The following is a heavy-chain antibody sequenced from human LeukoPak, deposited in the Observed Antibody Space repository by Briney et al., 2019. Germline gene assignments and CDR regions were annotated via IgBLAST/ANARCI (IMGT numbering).Heavy chain of an antibody. CDR3: VSRRGDY. V-gene: IGHV3-7*01. CDR1: GFTFSNDW. J-gene: IGHJ4*02. CDR2: IKLTAIET. Sequence: GGSLRLSCVDSGFTFSNDWMSWVRQSPGKGLEWVAIIKLTAIETYYLDSVKGRFTISRDNARKSLYLQMNSLRVEDTAIYYGVSRRGDYWGQGTLVTVSS.